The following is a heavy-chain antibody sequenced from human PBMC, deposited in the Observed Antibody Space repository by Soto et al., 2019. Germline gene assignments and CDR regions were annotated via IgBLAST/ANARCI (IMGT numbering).Heavy chain of an antibody. Sequence: EEQLVESGGGLVQPGGSLRLSCVASGFTFNNSSMHWVRQAAGKGLEWISYISSNSVTIYYTDSVKGRFTMSRDNARNSLFLQMNSLRAEDTAVYYCARRTVVAGRNFYYFYGMDVWGLGTTVTVSS. CDR2: ISSNSVTI. J-gene: IGHJ6*02. CDR3: ARRTVVAGRNFYYFYGMDV. CDR1: GFTFNNSS. V-gene: IGHV3-48*01. D-gene: IGHD6-19*01.